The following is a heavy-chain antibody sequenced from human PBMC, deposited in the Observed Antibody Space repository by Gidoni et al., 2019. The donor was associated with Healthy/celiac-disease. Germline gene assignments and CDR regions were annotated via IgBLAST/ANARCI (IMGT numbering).Heavy chain of an antibody. J-gene: IGHJ6*02. V-gene: IGHV4-59*01. CDR2: IYYSGST. Sequence: QVQLQESGPGLVKPSETLSLPCTVSGGSISSYYWSWIRQPPGKGLEWIGYIYYSGSTNYNPSLKSRVTISVDTSKNQFSLKLSSVTAADTAVYYCARGDTAMVRGYYYYGMDVWGQGTTVTVSS. D-gene: IGHD5-18*01. CDR3: ARGDTAMVRGYYYYGMDV. CDR1: GGSISSYY.